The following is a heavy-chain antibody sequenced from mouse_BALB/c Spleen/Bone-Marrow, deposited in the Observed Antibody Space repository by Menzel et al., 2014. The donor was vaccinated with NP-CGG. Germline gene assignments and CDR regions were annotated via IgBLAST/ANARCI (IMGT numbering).Heavy chain of an antibody. CDR1: GFTFSDYC. D-gene: IGHD2-12*01. J-gene: IGHJ4*01. Sequence: DVMLVESGGGLVKSGGSLKLSCAASGFTFSDYCMYWVRQTPEKRLEWVATISDGGSYTYYPDSVKGRFTISRDNAKNNLYLQMSSLKSEDTAMYYCARDYDYAMDYWGQGTSVTVSS. CDR2: ISDGGSYT. V-gene: IGHV5-4*02. CDR3: ARDYDYAMDY.